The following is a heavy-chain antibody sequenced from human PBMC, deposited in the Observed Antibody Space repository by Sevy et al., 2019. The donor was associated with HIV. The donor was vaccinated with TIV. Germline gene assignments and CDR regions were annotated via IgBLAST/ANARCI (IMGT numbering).Heavy chain of an antibody. J-gene: IGHJ5*02. CDR3: ARMRNLGEPSDP. Sequence: ASVKVSCKASGGTFSSYGISWVRQAPGQGLEWMAWINIYNGNTIYAQNLQGRVTLTRDTSTNTAYMELRSLTSDDTAVYYCARMRNLGEPSDPWGQGALVTVSS. CDR1: GGTFSSYG. D-gene: IGHD3-16*01. V-gene: IGHV1-18*01. CDR2: INIYNGNT.